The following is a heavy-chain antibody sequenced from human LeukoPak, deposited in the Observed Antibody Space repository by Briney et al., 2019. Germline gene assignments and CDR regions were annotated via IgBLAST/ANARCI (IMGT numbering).Heavy chain of an antibody. CDR1: GFTFGDYA. Sequence: GGSLRLSCTASGFTFGDYAMSWFRQAPGKGLEWVANIKQDGSEKYYVDSVKGRFTISRDNAKNSLYLQMNSLRAEDTAVYYCAREITMVRGVGNYYFDYWGQGTLVTVSS. J-gene: IGHJ4*02. V-gene: IGHV3-7*01. D-gene: IGHD3-10*01. CDR2: IKQDGSEK. CDR3: AREITMVRGVGNYYFDY.